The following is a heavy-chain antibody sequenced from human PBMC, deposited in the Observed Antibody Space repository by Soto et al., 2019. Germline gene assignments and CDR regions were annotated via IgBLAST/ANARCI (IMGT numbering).Heavy chain of an antibody. CDR3: AHVTLTIFGVVTPFDP. CDR1: GFSLSTSGVG. D-gene: IGHD3-3*01. Sequence: QITLKESGPTLVKPTQTLTLTCTFSGFSLSTSGVGVGWIRQPPGKALEWLALIYWDDDKRYSPSLKSRLTITKATSKNQVVLTMTNMDPVDTATYYCAHVTLTIFGVVTPFDPWGQGTLVTVSS. CDR2: IYWDDDK. V-gene: IGHV2-5*02. J-gene: IGHJ5*02.